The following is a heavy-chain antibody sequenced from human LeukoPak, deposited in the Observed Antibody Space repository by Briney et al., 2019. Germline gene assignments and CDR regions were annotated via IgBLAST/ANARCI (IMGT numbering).Heavy chain of an antibody. CDR1: GYTFTGCY. V-gene: IGHV1-2*02. J-gene: IGHJ4*02. CDR3: ARVIQGDYGDYYFDY. Sequence: ASVKVSCKASGYTFTGCYMHWVRQAPGQGLEWMGWINPNSGGTNYAQKFQGRVTMTRDTSISTAYMELSRLRSDDTAVYYCARVIQGDYGDYYFDYWGQGTLVTVSS. CDR2: INPNSGGT. D-gene: IGHD4-17*01.